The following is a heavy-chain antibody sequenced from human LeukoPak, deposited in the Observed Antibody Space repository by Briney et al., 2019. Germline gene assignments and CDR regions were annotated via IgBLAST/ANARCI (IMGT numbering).Heavy chain of an antibody. J-gene: IGHJ6*02. Sequence: PGGSLRLSCAASGFTFSSYAMSWVRQAPGKGLEWVSAISGSGGSTYYADSVKGRFTISRDNSKNTLYLQMNSLRAEDTAVYYCAKDPDQPWLPRYYYYGMDVWGQGTTVTVSS. CDR2: ISGSGGST. CDR1: GFTFSSYA. CDR3: AKDPDQPWLPRYYYYGMDV. D-gene: IGHD1-14*01. V-gene: IGHV3-23*01.